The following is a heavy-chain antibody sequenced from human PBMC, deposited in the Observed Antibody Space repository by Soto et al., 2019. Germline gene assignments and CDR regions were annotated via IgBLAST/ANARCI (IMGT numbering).Heavy chain of an antibody. D-gene: IGHD6-6*01. CDR1: GFSLSTSGMC. J-gene: IGHJ4*02. CDR2: IDWDDDK. Sequence: SGPTLVNPTQTLTLTCTFSGFSLSTSGMCVSWIRQPPGKALEWLALIDWDDDKYYSTSLKTRLTISKDTSKNQVVLTMTNMDPVDTATYYCARMADSSSSLYFDYWGQGTLVTVSS. V-gene: IGHV2-70*01. CDR3: ARMADSSSSLYFDY.